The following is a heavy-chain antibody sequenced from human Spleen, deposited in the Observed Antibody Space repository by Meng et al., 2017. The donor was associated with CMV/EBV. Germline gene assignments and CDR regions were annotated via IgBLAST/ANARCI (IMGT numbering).Heavy chain of an antibody. D-gene: IGHD2-2*01. CDR2: INPNSGGT. J-gene: IGHJ4*02. CDR1: GNTFTGHY. CDR3: ARAGGYCSSTSCYLFRY. V-gene: IGHV1-2*02. Sequence: ASVKVSCKASGNTFTGHYMHWVRQAPGQGLEWMGWINPNSGGTNYAQKFQGRVTMTRDTSISTAYMELSRLRSDDTAVYYCARAGGYCSSTSCYLFRYWGQGTLVTVSS.